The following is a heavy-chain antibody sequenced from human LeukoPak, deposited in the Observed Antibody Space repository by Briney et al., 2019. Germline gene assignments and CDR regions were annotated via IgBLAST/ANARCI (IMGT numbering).Heavy chain of an antibody. V-gene: IGHV1-2*03. CDR3: ARDKAAAGGESYYYYYMDV. CDR2: INPNSGGT. CDR1: GYTFTGYY. D-gene: IGHD6-13*01. Sequence: LEASVKVSCKASGYTFTGYYMHWVRQAPGQGLEWMGWINPNSGGTNYAQKFQGRVTMTRDTSISTAYMELSRLRSDDTAVYYCARDKAAAGGESYYYYYMDVWGKGTTVTISS. J-gene: IGHJ6*03.